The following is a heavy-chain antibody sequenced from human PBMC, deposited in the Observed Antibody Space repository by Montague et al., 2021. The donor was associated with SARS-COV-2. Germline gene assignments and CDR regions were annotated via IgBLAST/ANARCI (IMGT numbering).Heavy chain of an antibody. CDR2: IYYTGST. J-gene: IGHJ4*02. CDR3: ARGSHQYCGGGSCYSTFDY. D-gene: IGHD2-15*01. V-gene: IGHV4-61*01. CDR1: GGSVSSSSYY. Sequence: SETLSLTCIISGGSVSSSSYYWNWIRQPPGKGLEWIGYIYYTGSTNYNPSPKSRVTMAVDTSRNQFSLKVNSATAEDTAVYYCARGSHQYCGGGSCYSTFDYWGQGTLVTVSS.